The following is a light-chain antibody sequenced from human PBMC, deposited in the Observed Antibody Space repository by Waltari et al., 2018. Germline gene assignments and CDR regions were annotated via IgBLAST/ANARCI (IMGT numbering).Light chain of an antibody. CDR2: DAS. V-gene: IGKV3-11*01. CDR3: QQRSSRPLT. J-gene: IGKJ4*01. CDR1: QSVSSY. Sequence: EIVLTQSPATLSLSPGERATLSCRASQSVSSYLAWYQQKPGQAPRLLIKDASKRATGIPARFSGSGSGTDFTLTISSLEPEDFAVYYCQQRSSRPLTFGGGTKVEIK.